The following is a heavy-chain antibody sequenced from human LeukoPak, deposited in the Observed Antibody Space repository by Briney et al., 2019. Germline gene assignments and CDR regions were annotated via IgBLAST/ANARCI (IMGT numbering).Heavy chain of an antibody. CDR3: ASGAH. V-gene: IGHV3-7*03. Sequence: GGSLRLSCVASGFGFSKFLMNWVRKPPGKGLEWLAKINEGGSEAHYVDSVKGRFTISRDNANNSLFLQMSSLRVEDTAVYYCASGAHWGLGTLVIVPS. CDR1: GFGFSKFL. J-gene: IGHJ4*02. D-gene: IGHD4-17*01. CDR2: INEGGSEA.